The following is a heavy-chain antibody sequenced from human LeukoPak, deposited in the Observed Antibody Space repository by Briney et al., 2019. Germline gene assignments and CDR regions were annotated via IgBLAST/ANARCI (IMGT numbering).Heavy chain of an antibody. V-gene: IGHV3-23*01. D-gene: IGHD5-24*01. CDR1: GFTFSSYA. J-gene: IGHJ4*02. CDR2: ISGSGGST. CDR3: AKWGDGYNSAFDY. Sequence: PGGSLRLSCAASGFTFSSYAMSWVGQAPGKGLEWVSAISGSGGSTYYADSVKGRFTISRDNSKNTLYLQMNSLRAEDTAVYYCAKWGDGYNSAFDYWGQGTLVTASS.